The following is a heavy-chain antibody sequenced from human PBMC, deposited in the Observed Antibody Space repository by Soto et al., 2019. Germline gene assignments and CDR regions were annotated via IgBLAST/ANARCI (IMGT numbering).Heavy chain of an antibody. CDR3: ARDQGGYIYYFGMDA. J-gene: IGHJ6*02. CDR2: IYYRGSA. Sequence: SETLSLTCTVSGASISDYYWTWIRQSPGKGLEWIGYIYYRGSAHYNPSLKSRVTISIDTSKSQFSLKLTSVTAADTAVYYCARDQGGYIYYFGMDAWGQGTTVTVSS. V-gene: IGHV4-59*01. D-gene: IGHD6-13*01. CDR1: GASISDYY.